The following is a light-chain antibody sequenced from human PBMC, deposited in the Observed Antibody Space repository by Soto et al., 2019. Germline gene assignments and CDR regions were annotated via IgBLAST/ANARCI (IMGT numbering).Light chain of an antibody. CDR1: SSDVGSYNH. V-gene: IGLV2-14*01. Sequence: QSVLTQPASVSGSPGQSITISCTGTSSDVGSYNHVSWYQQHPGKAPKLMIYDVSNRPSGVSNRFSGSKSGNTASLTISGLQAEDEADYYCSSYTSSSTPGVFGTGTKVTVL. CDR2: DVS. CDR3: SSYTSSSTPGV. J-gene: IGLJ1*01.